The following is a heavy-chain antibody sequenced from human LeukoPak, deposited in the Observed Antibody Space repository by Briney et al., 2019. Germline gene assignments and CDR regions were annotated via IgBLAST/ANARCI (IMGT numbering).Heavy chain of an antibody. CDR2: IKQDGSEK. D-gene: IGHD2-2*01. CDR3: ARLVRCSSTSCRPVGFDY. Sequence: GGSLRLSCAASGFTFSTSWMSWVRQAPGIGLVWVANIKQDGSEKYYVDSVKGRFTISRDNAKNSLYLQMNSLRAEDTAVYYCARLVRCSSTSCRPVGFDYWGQGTLVTVSS. J-gene: IGHJ4*02. V-gene: IGHV3-7*04. CDR1: GFTFSTSW.